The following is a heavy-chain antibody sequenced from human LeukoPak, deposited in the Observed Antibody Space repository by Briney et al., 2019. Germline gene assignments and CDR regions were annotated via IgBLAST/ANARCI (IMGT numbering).Heavy chain of an antibody. V-gene: IGHV3-30*02. Sequence: GGSLRLSCAASGFTFSSYGTHWVRQAPGKGLEWVAFIRYDGSNKYYADSVKGRFTISRDNSKNTLYLQMNSLRADDTAVYYCAKDGSSYYYIYYWGQGTLVTVSS. D-gene: IGHD3-10*01. CDR1: GFTFSSYG. CDR2: IRYDGSNK. J-gene: IGHJ4*02. CDR3: AKDGSSYYYIYY.